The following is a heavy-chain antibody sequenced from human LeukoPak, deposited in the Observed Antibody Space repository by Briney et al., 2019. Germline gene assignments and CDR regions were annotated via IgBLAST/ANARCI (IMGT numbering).Heavy chain of an antibody. V-gene: IGHV3-30*18. CDR1: GFSFSSYG. Sequence: PGRSLRLSCAASGFSFSSYGMHWVRQAPGKGLEWVAVISYDGSNKYYADSVKGRLTISRDNSKNTLYLEMNSPRAEDTAVYYCAKDPIPGRIAAAGTGWFDYWGQGTLVTVSS. CDR3: AKDPIPGRIAAAGTGWFDY. J-gene: IGHJ5*01. CDR2: ISYDGSNK. D-gene: IGHD6-13*01.